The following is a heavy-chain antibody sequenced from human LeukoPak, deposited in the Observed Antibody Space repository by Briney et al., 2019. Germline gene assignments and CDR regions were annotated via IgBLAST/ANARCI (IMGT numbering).Heavy chain of an antibody. Sequence: SGTLSLTCTVSGGPISSYYWSWIRQPPGKGLEWIGYIYYSGSTNYNPSLKSRVTISVDTSKNQFTLKLSSVTAADTAVYYCAREGGSGRPFDYWGRGILVTVSS. CDR1: GGPISSYY. V-gene: IGHV4-59*01. J-gene: IGHJ4*02. CDR3: AREGGSGRPFDY. D-gene: IGHD3-10*01. CDR2: IYYSGST.